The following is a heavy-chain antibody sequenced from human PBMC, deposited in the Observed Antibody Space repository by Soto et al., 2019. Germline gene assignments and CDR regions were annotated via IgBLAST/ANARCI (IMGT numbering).Heavy chain of an antibody. J-gene: IGHJ6*02. Sequence: ASVKVSCKASGYTFTSYYMHWVRQAPGQGLEWMGIINPSGGSTSYAQKFQGRVTMTRDTSTSTVYMELSSLRSEDTAVYYCASPLMRPGYYYGMDVWGQGTTVTVS. D-gene: IGHD6-6*01. CDR2: INPSGGST. V-gene: IGHV1-46*03. CDR1: GYTFTSYY. CDR3: ASPLMRPGYYYGMDV.